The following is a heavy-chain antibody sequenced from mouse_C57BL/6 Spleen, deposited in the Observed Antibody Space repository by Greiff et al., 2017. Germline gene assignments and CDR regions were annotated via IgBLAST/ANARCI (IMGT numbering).Heavy chain of an antibody. CDR2: IDPSDSYT. Sequence: QVQLQQPGAELVMPGASVKLSCKASGYTFTSYWMHWVKQRPGQGLEWIGEIDPSDSYTNYNQKFKGKSKLTVDKSSSTAYMQLSSLTSEVSTVNYGVRLDYYGNTGYFGYWGQGTTLTVSS. D-gene: IGHD2-1*01. CDR3: VRLDYYGNTGYFGY. CDR1: GYTFTSYW. J-gene: IGHJ2*01. V-gene: IGHV1-69*01.